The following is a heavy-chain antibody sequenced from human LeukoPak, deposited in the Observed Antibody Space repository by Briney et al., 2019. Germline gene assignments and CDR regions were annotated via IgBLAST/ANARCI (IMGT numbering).Heavy chain of an antibody. V-gene: IGHV3-30*04. Sequence: PGRSLRLSCAASGFTFSSYAMHWVRQAPGKGLEWVAVISYDGSNKYYADSVKGRFTISRDNSKNMLYLQMNSLRAEDAAVYYCARDPYCGGDCYLPKNYYYYYGMDVWGKGTTVTVSS. CDR2: ISYDGSNK. D-gene: IGHD2-21*02. CDR3: ARDPYCGGDCYLPKNYYYYYGMDV. J-gene: IGHJ6*04. CDR1: GFTFSSYA.